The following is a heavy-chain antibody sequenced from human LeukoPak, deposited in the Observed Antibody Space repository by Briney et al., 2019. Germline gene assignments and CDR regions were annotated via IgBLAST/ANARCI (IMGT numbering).Heavy chain of an antibody. Sequence: GGSLRLSCAASGFTFSGFAMSWVRRTPGKGLEWVSGISGSGDNTLYAASVKGRFTISRDNSKNTLYLEMNSLRAEDTAIYYCTKMKGHPLQKYYMDVWGQGTTVTVSS. J-gene: IGHJ6*01. V-gene: IGHV3-23*01. CDR3: TKMKGHPLQKYYMDV. D-gene: IGHD2/OR15-2a*01. CDR2: ISGSGDNT. CDR1: GFTFSGFA.